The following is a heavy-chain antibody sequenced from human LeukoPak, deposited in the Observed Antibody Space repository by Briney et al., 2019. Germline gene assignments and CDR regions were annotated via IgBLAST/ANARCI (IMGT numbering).Heavy chain of an antibody. CDR3: ARDSVYDSSKGAFDI. CDR1: GFTFSIYA. V-gene: IGHV3-30*04. J-gene: IGHJ3*02. D-gene: IGHD3-22*01. CDR2: ISYDGSNK. Sequence: GRSLGLSCAASGFTFSIYAMYWVRQAPGKGLEWVGVISYDGSNKYYADSVKGRFTISRDNSKNTLYVQMSSLRAEDTAAYYCARDSVYDSSKGAFDIWGQGTMVTVSS.